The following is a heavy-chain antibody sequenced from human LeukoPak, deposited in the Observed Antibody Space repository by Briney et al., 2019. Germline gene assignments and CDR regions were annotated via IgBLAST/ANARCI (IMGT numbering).Heavy chain of an antibody. CDR3: AKAGWVANADAVL. CDR1: GFTFSTSA. V-gene: IGHV3-23*01. J-gene: IGHJ4*02. Sequence: PGGSLRLSCAASGFTFSTSAISRVRDAPPRRLECVSSLRGDGSTFYADSAKGRVSLSRAESRNTVSLHINNLRVAATTVYYFAKAGWVANADAVLGGRGTLVTVSS. D-gene: IGHD1-1*01. CDR2: LRGDGST.